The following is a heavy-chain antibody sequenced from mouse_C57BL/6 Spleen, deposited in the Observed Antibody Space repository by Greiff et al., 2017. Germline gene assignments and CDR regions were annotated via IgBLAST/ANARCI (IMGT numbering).Heavy chain of an antibody. J-gene: IGHJ1*03. Sequence: QVQLQQSGPGLVQPSQSLSITCTVSGFSLTSYGVHWVRQSPGKGLEWLGVIWSGGSTAYNAAFISRLSISKDNSKSQVFFKMNSLQADDTAIYYCDERGCYGSSWYFDVWGTGTTVTVSS. D-gene: IGHD1-1*01. CDR2: IWSGGST. CDR1: GFSLTSYG. CDR3: DERGCYGSSWYFDV. V-gene: IGHV2-2*01.